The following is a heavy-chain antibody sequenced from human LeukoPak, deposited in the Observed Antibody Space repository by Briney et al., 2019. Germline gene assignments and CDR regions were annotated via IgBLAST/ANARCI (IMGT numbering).Heavy chain of an antibody. CDR2: FDPEDGET. D-gene: IGHD3-10*01. CDR3: ASPNMVRGVNSFDY. Sequence: GASVKVSCKVSGYTLTELSMHWVRQAPGKGLEWMGGFDPEDGETIYAQKFQGRVTMTEDTSTDTAYMELSSLRSEDTAVYYCASPNMVRGVNSFDYWGQGTLVTVSS. V-gene: IGHV1-24*01. J-gene: IGHJ4*02. CDR1: GYTLTELS.